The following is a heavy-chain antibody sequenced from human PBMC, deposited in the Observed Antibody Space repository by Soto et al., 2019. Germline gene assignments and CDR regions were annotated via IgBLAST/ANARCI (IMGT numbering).Heavy chain of an antibody. D-gene: IGHD6-13*01. CDR1: GFTFSSYG. CDR3: AKDLYRRARSSSWYLGGYNWFDP. Sequence: GGSLRLSCAASGFTFSSYGMHWVRQAPGKGLEWVAVISYDGSNKYYADSVKGRFTISRDNSKNTLYLQMNSLRAEDTAVYYCAKDLYRRARSSSWYLGGYNWFDPWGQGTLVTVSS. J-gene: IGHJ5*02. V-gene: IGHV3-30*18. CDR2: ISYDGSNK.